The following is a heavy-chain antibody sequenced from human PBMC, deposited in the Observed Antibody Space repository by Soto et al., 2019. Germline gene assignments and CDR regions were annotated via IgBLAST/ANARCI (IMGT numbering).Heavy chain of an antibody. CDR3: ASRDPGTSVEY. CDR2: ISRTGRT. J-gene: IGHJ4*02. V-gene: IGHV4-4*02. D-gene: IGHD1-7*01. Sequence: KTSETLSPTCAVSVGSFSSSNWWRAFRDPGGQVLKWIGEISRTGRTNYNPSLKSRVTISLDKSENQFSLKVVSLTAADTAVYYCASRDPGTSVEYWGQGTLVTVYS. CDR1: VGSFSSSNW.